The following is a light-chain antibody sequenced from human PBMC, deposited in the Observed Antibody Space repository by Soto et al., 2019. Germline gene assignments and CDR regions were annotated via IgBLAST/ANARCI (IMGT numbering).Light chain of an antibody. J-gene: IGKJ5*01. Sequence: DIVMTQSPLSLPVTPGEPASISCRSSQSLLHSSGYNYLGWFLQKPGQSPQLLIYLGSNRASGVSDRFSNSGEGKDFTLKISRVEAENAGVYYCRQVLQVRTFGQRTRLEIK. V-gene: IGKV2-28*01. CDR1: QSLLHSSGYNY. CDR3: RQVLQVRT. CDR2: LGS.